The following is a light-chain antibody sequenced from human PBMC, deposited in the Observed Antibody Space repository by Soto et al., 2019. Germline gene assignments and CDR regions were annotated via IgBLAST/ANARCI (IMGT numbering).Light chain of an antibody. CDR1: QSISSW. CDR3: QQYNSYSYT. J-gene: IGKJ2*01. V-gene: IGKV1-5*03. CDR2: KAS. Sequence: DIQMTQSPSTLSASVGDRVTITCRASQSISSWLAWYQQKPGKAPKLLIYKASSLESGVPSTFSGSGSGTEFTLTISSLQPDDCATYYCQQYNSYSYTFGQGTKLELK.